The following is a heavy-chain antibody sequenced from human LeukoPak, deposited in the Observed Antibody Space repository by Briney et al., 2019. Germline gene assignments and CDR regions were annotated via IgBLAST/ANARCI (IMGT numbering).Heavy chain of an antibody. D-gene: IGHD6-19*01. V-gene: IGHV4-39*07. CDR2: IYYSGST. CDR3: ARGISGRNYYYYMDV. J-gene: IGHJ6*03. Sequence: RSSETLSLTCTVSGGSISSSSYYWGWIRQPPGKGLEWIGSIYYSGSTYYNPSLKSRVTISVDTSKNQFSLKLSSVTAADTAVYYCARGISGRNYYYYMDVWGKGTTVTVSS. CDR1: GGSISSSSYY.